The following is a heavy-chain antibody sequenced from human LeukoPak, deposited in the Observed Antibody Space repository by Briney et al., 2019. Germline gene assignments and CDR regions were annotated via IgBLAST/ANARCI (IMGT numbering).Heavy chain of an antibody. D-gene: IGHD1-26*01. CDR2: IIPIHGIA. J-gene: IGHJ4*02. Sequence: APVKVSCKASGGTFSSYAISWVRQAPGQGLERMGRIIPIHGIANYAQKFQGRVTITADKSTSTAYMELSSLRSEDTAVYYCARSPPQFESCFDYWGQGTLVTVSS. V-gene: IGHV1-69*04. CDR3: ARSPPQFESCFDY. CDR1: GGTFSSYA.